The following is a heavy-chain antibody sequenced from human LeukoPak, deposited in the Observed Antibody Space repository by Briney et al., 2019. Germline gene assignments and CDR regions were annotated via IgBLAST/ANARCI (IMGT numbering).Heavy chain of an antibody. V-gene: IGHV3-30*18. Sequence: GRSLRLSCAASGFTFSSYGMHWVRQAPGKGLEWVAVISYDGSNKNYADSVKGRFTISRDNSKNTLYLQMSSLRAEDTAVYYCAKELPRGWYYFDYWGQGTLVTVSS. D-gene: IGHD6-19*01. CDR3: AKELPRGWYYFDY. J-gene: IGHJ4*02. CDR1: GFTFSSYG. CDR2: ISYDGSNK.